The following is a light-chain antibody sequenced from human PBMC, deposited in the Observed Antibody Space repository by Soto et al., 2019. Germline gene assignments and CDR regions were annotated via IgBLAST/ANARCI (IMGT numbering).Light chain of an antibody. CDR3: QQYNSYRT. J-gene: IGKJ2*01. Sequence: DIQMTHSPSTLSASVGDRVTITCRASQSISSWLAWYQQKPGTAPKLLIYKASSLKSGVPSRFSGSGSGTEFTLTISSLQPDDFATYYCQQYNSYRTFGQGTKLEIK. CDR1: QSISSW. CDR2: KAS. V-gene: IGKV1-5*03.